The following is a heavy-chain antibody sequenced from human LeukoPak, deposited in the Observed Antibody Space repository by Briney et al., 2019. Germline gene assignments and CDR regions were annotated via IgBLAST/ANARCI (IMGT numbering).Heavy chain of an antibody. D-gene: IGHD3-22*01. J-gene: IGHJ4*02. V-gene: IGHV3-30*18. CDR1: GFPFSSYG. CDR2: ISFDGSNK. CDR3: AKGRRDYYDSSGYYYYFDY. Sequence: GGSLSLSCAASGFPFSSYGMHWVRQAPGKGLEGVAVISFDGSNKYYADSVKGRFTISRDNSKNTLYLQMNSLRAEDTAVYYCAKGRRDYYDSSGYYYYFDYWGQGTLVTVSS.